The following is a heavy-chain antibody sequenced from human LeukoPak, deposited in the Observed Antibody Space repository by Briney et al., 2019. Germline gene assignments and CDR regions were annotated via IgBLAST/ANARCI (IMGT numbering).Heavy chain of an antibody. V-gene: IGHV4-4*07. CDR2: IYTSGST. D-gene: IGHD6-13*01. CDR1: GGSISSYY. Sequence: SETLSLTCTVSGGSISSYYWSWIRQPAGEGLEWIGRIYTSGSTNYNPSLKSRVTMSVDTSKNQFSLKLSSVTAADTAVYYCARAGIAAAGSPYYYYYMDVWGKGTTVTISS. J-gene: IGHJ6*03. CDR3: ARAGIAAAGSPYYYYYMDV.